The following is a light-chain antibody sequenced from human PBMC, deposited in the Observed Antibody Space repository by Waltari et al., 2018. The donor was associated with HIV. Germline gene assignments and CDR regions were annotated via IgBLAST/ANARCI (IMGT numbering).Light chain of an antibody. CDR2: GAS. CDR3: QQYGNSPFT. CDR1: QTVSNNY. V-gene: IGKV3-20*01. J-gene: IGKJ3*01. Sequence: EIVLTQSPGTLSLSPGERATLSCRASQTVSNNYLAWFQQKPGQAPRLLIYGASSRAPGIPDRFSGSGSGTDFTLTITRLEPEDSAVFYCQQYGNSPFTFGPGTKVDIK.